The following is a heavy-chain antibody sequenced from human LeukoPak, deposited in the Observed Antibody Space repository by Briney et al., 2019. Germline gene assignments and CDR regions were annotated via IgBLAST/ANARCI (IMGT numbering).Heavy chain of an antibody. D-gene: IGHD3-22*01. CDR2: IKSKTGGGTT. CDR3: TTDRYYYDSSGYYYMPNFDY. Sequence: GGSLRLSCAASGFTFSNAWMSWVRQAPGKGLEWVGRIKSKTGGGTTDYAAPVKGRFTISRDDSKNTLYLQMNSLKTEDTAVYYCTTDRYYYDSSGYYYMPNFDYWGQGTLVTVSS. J-gene: IGHJ4*02. V-gene: IGHV3-15*01. CDR1: GFTFSNAW.